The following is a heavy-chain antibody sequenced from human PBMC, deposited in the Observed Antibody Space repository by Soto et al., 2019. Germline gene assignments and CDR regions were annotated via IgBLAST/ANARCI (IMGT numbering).Heavy chain of an antibody. Sequence: GGSLRLSCAASGFTFSRYWMNWVRQAPGKGLEWVANIKQDGREKYYVDSVKGRFTISRDNAKNSLYLKMNGLRAEDRVVYYCARQKYDFWSGYINCFDPWAQGTLVTVSS. J-gene: IGHJ5*02. D-gene: IGHD3-3*01. CDR2: IKQDGREK. CDR1: GFTFSRYW. V-gene: IGHV3-7*01. CDR3: ARQKYDFWSGYINCFDP.